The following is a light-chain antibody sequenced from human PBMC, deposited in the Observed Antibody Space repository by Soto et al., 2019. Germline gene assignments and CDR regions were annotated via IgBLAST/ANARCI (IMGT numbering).Light chain of an antibody. CDR3: QSYDNRLSGAYAV. CDR1: SSDVGASKY. CDR2: EVS. J-gene: IGLJ2*01. V-gene: IGLV2-14*01. Sequence: QSVLTQPASVSGSPGQSITISCTGTSSDVGASKYVSWYQQLPGKAPKLIIYEVSYRPSGVSYRFSGSKSGNTASLTVSGLQAEDEADYFCQSYDNRLSGAYAVFGGGTQLTVL.